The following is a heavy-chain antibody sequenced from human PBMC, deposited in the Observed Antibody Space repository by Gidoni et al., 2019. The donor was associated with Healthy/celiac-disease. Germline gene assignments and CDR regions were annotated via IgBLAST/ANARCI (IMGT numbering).Heavy chain of an antibody. Sequence: QLQLQESGPGLVKPSETLSITCTVSGGSISSSSYYWGWIRQPPGKGLEWIGSIYYSGSTYYNPSLKSRVTISVDTSKNQFSLKLSSVTAADTAVYYCARHPGIDGMDVWGQGTTVTVSS. J-gene: IGHJ6*02. V-gene: IGHV4-39*01. CDR2: IYYSGST. CDR1: GGSISSSSYY. CDR3: ARHPGIDGMDV.